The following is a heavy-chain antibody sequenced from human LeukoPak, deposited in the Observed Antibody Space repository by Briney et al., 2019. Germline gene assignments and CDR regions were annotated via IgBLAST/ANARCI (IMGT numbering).Heavy chain of an antibody. CDR3: ARDGMYSSGQSADY. V-gene: IGHV1-2*02. J-gene: IGHJ4*02. D-gene: IGHD6-19*01. Sequence: GASVKVSCKASGYTFSDYYIHWVRQAPGQGLEWMGWINPKSGGTKYAQKFQGRVTMTRDTSISTAYMELSRLRSDDTAVYYCARDGMYSSGQSADYWGQGTLVTVSS. CDR1: GYTFSDYY. CDR2: INPKSGGT.